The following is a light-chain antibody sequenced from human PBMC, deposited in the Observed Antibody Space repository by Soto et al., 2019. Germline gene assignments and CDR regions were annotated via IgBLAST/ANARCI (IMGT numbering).Light chain of an antibody. CDR3: SSYTSTSTYV. V-gene: IGLV2-14*01. Sequence: QSALTQPASVSGSPGQSITTSCTGTSSDVGGYNYVSWYQQHPGKAPKLMIYDVSNRPSGVSNRFSGSKSGNTASLTISGLQADDEADYYCSSYTSTSTYVFGTGTKVTVL. CDR1: SSDVGGYNY. J-gene: IGLJ1*01. CDR2: DVS.